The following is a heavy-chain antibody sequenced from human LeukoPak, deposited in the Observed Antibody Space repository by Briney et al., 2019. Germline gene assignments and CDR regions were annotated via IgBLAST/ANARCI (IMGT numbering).Heavy chain of an antibody. CDR1: GFSFGSYP. CDR3: ARGELTGYYLDY. D-gene: IGHD3-9*01. Sequence: GGSLRLSCVVSGFSFGSYPMSWVRQAPGKGLEWVSSITGSGDSAYYADSVKGRFTISRDNAKNSLYLQMSSLRAEDTAVYYCARGELTGYYLDYWGQGTLVTVSS. J-gene: IGHJ4*02. CDR2: ITGSGDSA. V-gene: IGHV3-23*01.